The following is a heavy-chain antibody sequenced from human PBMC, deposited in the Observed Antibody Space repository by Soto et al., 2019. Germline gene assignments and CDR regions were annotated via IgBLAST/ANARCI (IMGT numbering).Heavy chain of an antibody. CDR1: GGSISSYF. V-gene: IGHV4-59*01. CDR3: ARGTSNWSGKFDY. Sequence: SETLSLTCTVSGGSISSYFWSWIRQPPGKGLEWIGYIHDSEPTNYNPSLKSRVTMSLDTSKNQLSLRLTSVTAADTAVYYCARGTSNWSGKFDYWGQGILVTVSS. CDR2: IHDSEPT. D-gene: IGHD1-20*01. J-gene: IGHJ4*02.